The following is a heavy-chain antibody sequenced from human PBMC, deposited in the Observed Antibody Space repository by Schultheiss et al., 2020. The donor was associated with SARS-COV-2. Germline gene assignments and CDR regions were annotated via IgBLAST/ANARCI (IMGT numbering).Heavy chain of an antibody. J-gene: IGHJ6*02. CDR2: IRSKANSYAT. V-gene: IGHV3-73*01. CDR1: GFTFSGSA. Sequence: GGSLRLSCAASGFTFSGSAVHWVRQASGKGLEWVGRIRSKANSYATSYAASVKGRFTISRDDSKNTAYLQMNSLKTEDTAVYYCARGVTIFGVVIYYYYYGMDVWGQGTTVTVSS. D-gene: IGHD3-3*01. CDR3: ARGVTIFGVVIYYYYYGMDV.